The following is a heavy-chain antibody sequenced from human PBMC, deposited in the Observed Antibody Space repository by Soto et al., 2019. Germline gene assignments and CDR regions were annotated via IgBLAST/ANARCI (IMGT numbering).Heavy chain of an antibody. J-gene: IGHJ3*02. Sequence: PGGSLRLSCAASGFTFSSYAMSWVRQAPGKGLEWVSGISNSGGATYYADSVKGRFTISRGNSKNTLYLQMNSLRAEDTAVYFYAKDVNCRLRGFDMWGQGTMVTVSS. D-gene: IGHD2-21*02. CDR2: ISNSGGAT. CDR1: GFTFSSYA. V-gene: IGHV3-23*01. CDR3: AKDVNCRLRGFDM.